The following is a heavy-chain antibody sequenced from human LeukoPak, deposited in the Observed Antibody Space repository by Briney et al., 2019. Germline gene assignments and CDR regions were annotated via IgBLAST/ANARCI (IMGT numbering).Heavy chain of an antibody. V-gene: IGHV3-23*01. CDR3: AKDPVAGFDY. J-gene: IGHJ4*02. CDR1: GFTFSTYA. Sequence: PGVSLRLSCAASGFTFSTYAMNWVRQAPGQGLEWVSGISGSGDNTYYADSVKGRFTISRDNSKNTLYLQMNSLRAEDTAVYYCAKDPVAGFDYWGQGTLVTVSS. CDR2: ISGSGDNT. D-gene: IGHD6-19*01.